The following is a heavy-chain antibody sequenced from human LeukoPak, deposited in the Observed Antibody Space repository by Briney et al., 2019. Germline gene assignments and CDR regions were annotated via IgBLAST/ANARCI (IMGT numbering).Heavy chain of an antibody. V-gene: IGHV4-34*01. CDR1: GGSFSGYY. J-gene: IGHJ4*02. Sequence: KSSETLSLTCAVYGGSFSGYYWYWIRQTPGKGLEWIGEINHSGSTNYNPSLKSRVTISVDTSKNQFSLKLSSVTAADTAVYYCARGRGSSRGDYWGQGTLVTVSS. CDR2: INHSGST. CDR3: ARGRGSSRGDY. D-gene: IGHD1-26*01.